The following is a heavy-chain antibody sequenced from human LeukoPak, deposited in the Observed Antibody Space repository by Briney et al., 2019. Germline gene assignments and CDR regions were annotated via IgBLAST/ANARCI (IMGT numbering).Heavy chain of an antibody. J-gene: IGHJ5*02. CDR1: GGSISSYY. CDR3: ARDKYGSFELDP. D-gene: IGHD3-9*01. V-gene: IGHV4-30-4*01. Sequence: SETLSLTCTVSGGSISSYYWSWIRQPPGKGLEWIGYIYYSGSTYYNSSLKSRVTISIDTSKNQFSLKLSSVTAADTAVYYCARDKYGSFELDPWGQGTLVTVSS. CDR2: IYYSGST.